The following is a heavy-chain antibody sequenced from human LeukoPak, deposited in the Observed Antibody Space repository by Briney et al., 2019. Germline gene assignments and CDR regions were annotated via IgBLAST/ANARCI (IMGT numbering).Heavy chain of an antibody. V-gene: IGHV3-48*03. CDR3: ARDLRYYYGMDV. Sequence: GGSLRLSCAASGFIFSSYEMNWVRQAPGKGLEWVSYISSSGSTIYYADSVKGRFTISRDNAKNSLYLQMNSLRAEDTAVYYCARDLRYYYGMDVWGQGTTVTVSS. CDR2: ISSSGSTI. CDR1: GFIFSSYE. J-gene: IGHJ6*02.